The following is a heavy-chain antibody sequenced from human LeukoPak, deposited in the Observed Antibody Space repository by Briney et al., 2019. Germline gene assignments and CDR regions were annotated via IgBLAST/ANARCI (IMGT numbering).Heavy chain of an antibody. CDR2: LKSKAAGGTT. J-gene: IGHJ4*02. CDR3: SWEQDASLGRRLSS. V-gene: IGHV3-15*01. D-gene: IGHD1/OR15-1a*01. CDR1: GFKFIDAW. Sequence: GGSLRLSCAASGFKFIDAWMSWVRQAPGKGLEWVGRLKSKAAGGTTDYSAPVQGRFTISRDDSKNTFYLQMNSLQTEDTAVYFCSWEQDASLGRRLSSWGQGTLVTVAS.